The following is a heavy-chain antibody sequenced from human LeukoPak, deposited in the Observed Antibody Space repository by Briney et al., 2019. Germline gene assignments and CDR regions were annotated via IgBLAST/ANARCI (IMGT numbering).Heavy chain of an antibody. CDR3: AREWRYCSSTSCYRVPGGYYGMDV. Sequence: ASVKVSCKASGYTFTSYDINWVRQATGQGLEWMGRMNPNSGNTGYAQKFQGRVTMTRNTSISTAYMELSSLRSEDTAVYYCAREWRYCSSTSCYRVPGGYYGMDVWGQGTTVTVSS. CDR2: MNPNSGNT. J-gene: IGHJ6*02. D-gene: IGHD2-2*02. CDR1: GYTFTSYD. V-gene: IGHV1-8*01.